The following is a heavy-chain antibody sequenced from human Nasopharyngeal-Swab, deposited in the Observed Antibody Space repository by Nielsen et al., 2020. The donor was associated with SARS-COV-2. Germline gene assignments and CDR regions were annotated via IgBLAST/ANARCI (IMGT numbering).Heavy chain of an antibody. J-gene: IGHJ4*02. D-gene: IGHD2/OR15-2a*01. CDR3: AKDLRGPHFF. V-gene: IGHV3-23*01. CDR2: ISGSGDISGSGGST. CDR1: GYSFRTYG. Sequence: GESLKISCVASGYSFRTYGMTWVRQAPGKGLEWVASISGSGDISGSGGSTYYADSMKGRFTISRDNSKNTLSLQMNSLRAEDTAVYYCAKDLRGPHFFWGQGTLVTVSS.